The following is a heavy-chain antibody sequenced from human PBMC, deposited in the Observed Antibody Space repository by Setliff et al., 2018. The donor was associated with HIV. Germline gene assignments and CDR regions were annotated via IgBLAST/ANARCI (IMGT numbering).Heavy chain of an antibody. D-gene: IGHD5-18*01. CDR1: GYTFTDYY. CDR2: VDPEDGET. Sequence: GASVKVSCKASGYTFTDYYMHWVQQAPGRGLEWMGRVDPEDGETVYAEKLQGRVTITADTSTDTAYMELSSLRSEDTAVYYCAAPSGYRYGPFKWGQGTMVTVSS. V-gene: IGHV1-69-2*01. J-gene: IGHJ4*02. CDR3: AAPSGYRYGPFK.